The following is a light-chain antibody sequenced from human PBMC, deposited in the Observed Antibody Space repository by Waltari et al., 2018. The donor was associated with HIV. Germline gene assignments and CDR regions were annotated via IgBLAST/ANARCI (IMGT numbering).Light chain of an antibody. Sequence: SSELAQDPAVSVALGQTVRITCQGDSVRTYYASWYQQKPGQAPVLVFYDRNNRPSGLPARFSGSTSGDTASLTITGAQAEDEADYSCNSRDTIGHWFFGGGTKVTVL. J-gene: IGLJ3*02. CDR1: SVRTYY. V-gene: IGLV3-19*01. CDR3: NSRDTIGHWF. CDR2: DRN.